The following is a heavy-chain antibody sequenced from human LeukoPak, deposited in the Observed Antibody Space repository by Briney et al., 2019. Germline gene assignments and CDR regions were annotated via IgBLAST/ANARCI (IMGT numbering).Heavy chain of an antibody. Sequence: ASVKVSCKASGYTFTSYAMHWVRQAPGQSLGWMGGLTVANGNKNNSQKFQGRVTITRDTSASTAYMELSSLRSEDTAVYYCARWHPDQYCSSTSCHGRSGYWYFDLWGRGTLVTVSS. V-gene: IGHV1-3*01. CDR1: GYTFTSYA. J-gene: IGHJ2*01. CDR3: ARWHPDQYCSSTSCHGRSGYWYFDL. CDR2: LTVANGNK. D-gene: IGHD2-2*01.